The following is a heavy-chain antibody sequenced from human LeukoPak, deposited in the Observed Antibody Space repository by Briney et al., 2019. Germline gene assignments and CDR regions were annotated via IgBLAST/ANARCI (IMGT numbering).Heavy chain of an antibody. V-gene: IGHV1-69*06. J-gene: IGHJ5*02. Sequence: ASVKVSCKASGGTFRSYAISWVRQAPGQGLEWMGGIIPIFGTANYAQKFQGRVTITADKSTSTAYMELSSLRSEDTAVYYCARAPRYCSSTSCSLTLDPWGQGTLVTVSS. CDR3: ARAPRYCSSTSCSLTLDP. D-gene: IGHD2-2*01. CDR1: GGTFRSYA. CDR2: IIPIFGTA.